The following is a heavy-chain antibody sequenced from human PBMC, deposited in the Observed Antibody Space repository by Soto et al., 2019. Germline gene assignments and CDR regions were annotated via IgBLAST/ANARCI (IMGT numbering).Heavy chain of an antibody. J-gene: IGHJ4*02. CDR3: ARQKVSRFYGEVDFFDY. V-gene: IGHV4-34*01. Sequence: SETLSLTCAVYGGSFSGYYWSWVRQSPGKGLEWIGEVTRSGSTNYNPSLKSRVTISIDTSNKHLSLHLSSVTAADTAVYYCARQKVSRFYGEVDFFDYWGLGTLVTVSS. CDR2: VTRSGST. D-gene: IGHD4-17*01. CDR1: GGSFSGYY.